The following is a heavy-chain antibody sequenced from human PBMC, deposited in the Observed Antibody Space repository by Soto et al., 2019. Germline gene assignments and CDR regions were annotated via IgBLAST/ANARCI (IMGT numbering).Heavy chain of an antibody. CDR3: AKTPWGRYYTIEFDS. Sequence: QVQLVESGGGVVQPGRSLRVSCAASGFTFSSYGMHWVRQAPGKGLEWVAAISHDGGDIYYAYSVKGRLTVSRDNTKRTLFLLTNRLRAEDTAVYYWAKTPWGRYYTIEFDSWGQGTLVTVSS. J-gene: IGHJ4*02. CDR2: ISHDGGDI. V-gene: IGHV3-30*18. CDR1: GFTFSSYG. D-gene: IGHD3-10*01.